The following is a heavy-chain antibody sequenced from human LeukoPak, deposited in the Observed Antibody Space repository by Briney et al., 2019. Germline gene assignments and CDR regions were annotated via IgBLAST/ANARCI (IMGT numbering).Heavy chain of an antibody. Sequence: PSETLSLTCAVSGGSISSSNWWSWVRQPPGKGLEWIGEIYHSGSTNYNPSLKSRVTISVDKSKNQFSLKLSSVTAADTAVYYCAKASVGARFFDPWGQGTLVTVSS. CDR1: GGSISSSNW. D-gene: IGHD1-26*01. V-gene: IGHV4-4*02. J-gene: IGHJ5*02. CDR2: IYHSGST. CDR3: AKASVGARFFDP.